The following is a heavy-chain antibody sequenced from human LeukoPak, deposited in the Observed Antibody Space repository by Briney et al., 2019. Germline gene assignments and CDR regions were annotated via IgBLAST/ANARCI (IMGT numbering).Heavy chain of an antibody. CDR3: SKIPVAGNGMDV. J-gene: IGHJ6*02. CDR2: IYYNGNT. V-gene: IGHV4-59*03. D-gene: IGHD2-8*02. Sequence: PSETLSLTCTVSGGSISSYFWGWIRQPPGKGLEWITYIYYNGNTNYNPSLKSRVTISIYTSKNQFSLKLRSVTAADTAVYYCSKIPVAGNGMDVWGQGTAVTVSS. CDR1: GGSISSYF.